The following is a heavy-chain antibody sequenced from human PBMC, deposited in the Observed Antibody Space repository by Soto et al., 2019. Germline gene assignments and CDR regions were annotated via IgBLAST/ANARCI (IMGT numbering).Heavy chain of an antibody. D-gene: IGHD3-9*01. Sequence: EVQLVQSGAEVKKPGESLKISCKGSGYSFTSYWIGWVRQMPGKGLEWMGIIYPGDSDTRYSPSFQGQVTISADKSISTAYLQWSSLKASDTAMYYCARSGNYDILTGYYNFSFRFYYYYGMDVWGQGTTVTVSS. CDR1: GYSFTSYW. V-gene: IGHV5-51*01. J-gene: IGHJ6*02. CDR2: IYPGDSDT. CDR3: ARSGNYDILTGYYNFSFRFYYYYGMDV.